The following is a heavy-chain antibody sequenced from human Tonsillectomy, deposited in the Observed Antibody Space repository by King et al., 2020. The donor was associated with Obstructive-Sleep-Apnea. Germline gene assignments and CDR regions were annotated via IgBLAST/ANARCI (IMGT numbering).Heavy chain of an antibody. CDR3: ARERGASGSYCFDY. CDR2: ISYDGSNK. V-gene: IGHV3-30-3*01. D-gene: IGHD3-10*01. Sequence: VQLVESGGGVVQPGRSLRLSCAASGFTFSSYAMHWVRQAPGKGLEWVAVISYDGSNKLYADSVKGRFTISRDNSKNTLYLQMNSLRAEETAGYYCARERGASGSYCFDYWGQGTLVTVSS. CDR1: GFTFSSYA. J-gene: IGHJ4*02.